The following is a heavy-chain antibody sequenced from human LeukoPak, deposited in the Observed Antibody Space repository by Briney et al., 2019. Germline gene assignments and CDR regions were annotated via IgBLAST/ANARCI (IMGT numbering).Heavy chain of an antibody. Sequence: ASVKVSCKASGYTFTSYDINWVRQATGQGLEWMGWMNTNSGGTNYAQKFQGRVTMTRDTSISTAYMELSRLRSDDTAVYYCARDRSSGWQYNWFDPWGQGTLVTASS. V-gene: IGHV1-2*02. CDR1: GYTFTSYD. CDR2: MNTNSGGT. J-gene: IGHJ5*02. D-gene: IGHD6-19*01. CDR3: ARDRSSGWQYNWFDP.